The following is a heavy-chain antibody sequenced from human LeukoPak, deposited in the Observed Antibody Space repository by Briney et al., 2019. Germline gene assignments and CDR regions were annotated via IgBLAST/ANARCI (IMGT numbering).Heavy chain of an antibody. Sequence: ASVKVSCKASGYTFTSYGISWVRQAPGQGLESMGWISAYNGNTNYAQKLQGRVTMTTDTSTSTAYMELRSLRSDDTAVYYCARQYSSGWPNWFDPWGQRTLVTVSS. J-gene: IGHJ5*02. CDR3: ARQYSSGWPNWFDP. CDR2: ISAYNGNT. V-gene: IGHV1-18*01. CDR1: GYTFTSYG. D-gene: IGHD6-19*01.